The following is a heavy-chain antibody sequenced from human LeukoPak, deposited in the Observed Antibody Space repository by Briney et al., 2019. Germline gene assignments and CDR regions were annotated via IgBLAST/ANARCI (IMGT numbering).Heavy chain of an antibody. CDR3: ARVADFWSGYNGRFDY. CDR1: GGSFSGYY. D-gene: IGHD3-3*01. J-gene: IGHJ4*02. CDR2: INHSGST. Sequence: SETLSLTCAVYGGSFSGYYWSWVRQPPGKGLEGVGEINHSGSTNYNPSLKSRVTISVDTSKNQFSLKLSSVTAADTAVYYCARVADFWSGYNGRFDYWGQGTLVTVSS. V-gene: IGHV4-34*01.